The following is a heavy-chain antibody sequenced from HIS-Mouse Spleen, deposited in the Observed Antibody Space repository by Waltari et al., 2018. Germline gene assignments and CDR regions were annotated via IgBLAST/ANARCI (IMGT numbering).Heavy chain of an antibody. J-gene: IGHJ4*02. V-gene: IGHV3-30*04. CDR3: ARDSYSSSWYFDY. CDR1: GFTLCTYA. Sequence: QVQLVASVGGVVQPGRSLGRSCAGFGFTLCTYAMHWVRQAPGKGLEWVAVISYDGSNKYYADSVKGRFTISRDNSKNTLYLQMNSLRAEDTAVYYCARDSYSSSWYFDYWGQGTLVTVSS. CDR2: ISYDGSNK. D-gene: IGHD6-13*01.